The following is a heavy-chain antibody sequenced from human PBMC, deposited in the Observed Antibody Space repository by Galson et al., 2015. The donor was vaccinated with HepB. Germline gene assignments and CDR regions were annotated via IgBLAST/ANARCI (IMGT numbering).Heavy chain of an antibody. D-gene: IGHD5-24*01. V-gene: IGHV3-21*06. CDR1: SFNFRDYN. J-gene: IGHJ3*01. CDR3: TRDREMTKIHGPFAV. CDR2: ISFSSTYI. Sequence: SLRLSCAASSFNFRDYNLNWVRQAPGKGLEWVASISFSSTYIYYADSVKGRFTISRDNAKNSLFLQMNSLRVDDTAVYYCTRDREMTKIHGPFAVWGQGTVVTVSS.